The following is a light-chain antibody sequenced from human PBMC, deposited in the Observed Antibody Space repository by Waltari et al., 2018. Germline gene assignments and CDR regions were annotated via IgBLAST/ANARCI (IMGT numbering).Light chain of an antibody. CDR2: GAS. V-gene: IGKV3-20*01. J-gene: IGKJ3*01. CDR1: QSVSSSY. Sequence: EIVLTQSPGTLSLSPGERATLSCRASQSVSSSYLAWYQQKPGQAPRLLIYGASSRATGSPDRFSGSGSGTDCTLTISRLEPEDFAVYYCQQYGSSPRTFGPGTKVDIK. CDR3: QQYGSSPRT.